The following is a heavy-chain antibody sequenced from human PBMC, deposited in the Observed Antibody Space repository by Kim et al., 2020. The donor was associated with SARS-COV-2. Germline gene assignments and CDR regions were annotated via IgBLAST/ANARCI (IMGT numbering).Heavy chain of an antibody. V-gene: IGHV4-59*08. D-gene: IGHD1-20*01. J-gene: IGHJ4*02. Sequence: YNPSLKSRVTISVDTSKNQFSLKLSSVTAADTAVYYCARHGSNWNNPLDYWGQGTLVTVSS. CDR3: ARHGSNWNNPLDY.